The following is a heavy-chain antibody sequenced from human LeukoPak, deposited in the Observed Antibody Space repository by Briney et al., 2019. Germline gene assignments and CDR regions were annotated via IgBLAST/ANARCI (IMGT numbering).Heavy chain of an antibody. CDR2: INSDGSWT. D-gene: IGHD5/OR15-5a*01. J-gene: IGHJ4*02. CDR3: ARDRSSTYLDS. Sequence: GGSLRLSCAASGNYWMHWVRQVPGKGLVWVSHINSDGSWTSYADSVKGRLTISRDNARNTVDLQMNSLSDEDTAVYYCARDRSSTYLDSWGQGILVIVSS. CDR1: GNYW. V-gene: IGHV3-74*01.